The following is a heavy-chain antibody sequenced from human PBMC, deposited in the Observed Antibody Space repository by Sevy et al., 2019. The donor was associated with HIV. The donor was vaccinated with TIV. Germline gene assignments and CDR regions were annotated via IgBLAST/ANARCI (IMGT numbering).Heavy chain of an antibody. CDR3: ARQGGRLLWSGHSNWFDP. CDR2: IKQDGSEK. D-gene: IGHD3-3*01. J-gene: IGHJ5*02. V-gene: IGHV3-7*01. Sequence: GESLKISCAASGFTFSSYWMSWVRQAPGKGLEWVANIKQDGSEKYYVDSVKGRFTISRDNAKNSLYLQMNSLRAEDTAVYYCARQGGRLLWSGHSNWFDPWGQGTLVTVSS. CDR1: GFTFSSYW.